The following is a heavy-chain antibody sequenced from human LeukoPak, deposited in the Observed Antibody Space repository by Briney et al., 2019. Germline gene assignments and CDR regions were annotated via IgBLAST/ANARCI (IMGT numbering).Heavy chain of an antibody. D-gene: IGHD3-3*01. CDR1: GDSISSADYD. CDR3: ARIRRPDGHLDL. CDR2: IYYSGRT. V-gene: IGHV4-30-4*08. J-gene: IGHJ2*01. Sequence: SSETLSLTCTVSGDSISSADYDWTWIRQPPGTGLELVGFIYYSGRTKYNPSLKSRVTISAASSKPQFSLTLSYPTAADTAVYFCARIRRPDGHLDLWGRGTLVTVSS.